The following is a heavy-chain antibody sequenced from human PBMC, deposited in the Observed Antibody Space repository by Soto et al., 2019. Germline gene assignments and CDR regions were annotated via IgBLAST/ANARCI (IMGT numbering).Heavy chain of an antibody. CDR2: IYYSGST. CDR3: ARYGSGSSVWFDP. CDR1: GGSLSTYY. D-gene: IGHD3-10*01. V-gene: IGHV4-59*01. Sequence: SETLSLTYTVSGGSLSTYYWSWIRQPPGKGLEWIGYIYYSGSTIYNPSLKSRVTISVDTSKNQFSLKLSSVTAADTAVYYCARYGSGSSVWFDPWGQGTLVTVSS. J-gene: IGHJ5*02.